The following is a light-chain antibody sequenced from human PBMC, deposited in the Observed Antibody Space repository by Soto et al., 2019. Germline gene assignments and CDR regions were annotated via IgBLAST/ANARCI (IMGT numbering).Light chain of an antibody. CDR1: QSVSNY. V-gene: IGKV3D-15*01. Sequence: EIVMTQSPATLSVSPGERATLSCRASQSVSNYLAWCQQRPGQAPRLLIYGASTRAAGIPDRFSGSGSGTDFTLTITRLEPEDSAVYFCQQYTGPPTTFGQGTRLEIK. CDR2: GAS. CDR3: QQYTGPPTT. J-gene: IGKJ5*01.